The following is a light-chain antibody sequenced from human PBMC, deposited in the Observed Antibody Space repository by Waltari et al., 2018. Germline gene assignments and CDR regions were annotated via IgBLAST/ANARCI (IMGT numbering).Light chain of an antibody. CDR1: QSISNK. J-gene: IGKJ1*01. Sequence: VMTLSRATLSVSSGCRVSLSCRASQSISNKLAWYQQKPGQAPRLLIYGASTRATGIPARFSGSGSGTEFTLTISSLQSEDFAVYYCQQYSNWPPWTFGQGTKVEIK. CDR2: GAS. CDR3: QQYSNWPPWT. V-gene: IGKV3-15*01.